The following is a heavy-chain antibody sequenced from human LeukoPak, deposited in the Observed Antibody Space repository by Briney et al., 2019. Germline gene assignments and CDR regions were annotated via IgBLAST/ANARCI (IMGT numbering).Heavy chain of an antibody. CDR1: GYTFTSYA. CDR3: ARGIAVADSYYYYGMDV. Sequence: ASVKVSCKDSGYTFTSYAMHWVRQAPGQRLEWMGWINAGNGNTKYSQKFQGRVTITRDTSASTAYMELSSLRSEDTAVYYCARGIAVADSYYYYGMDVWGQGTTVTVSS. J-gene: IGHJ6*02. D-gene: IGHD6-19*01. CDR2: INAGNGNT. V-gene: IGHV1-3*01.